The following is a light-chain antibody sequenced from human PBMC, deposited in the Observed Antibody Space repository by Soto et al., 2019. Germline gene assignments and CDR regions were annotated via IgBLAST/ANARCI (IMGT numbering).Light chain of an antibody. CDR2: GAT. V-gene: IGKV3-15*01. CDR3: QQYRSWPRT. J-gene: IGKJ1*01. Sequence: EILLTQSPATLFVSPGETATLSCRASQNVLSDLAWYQQKPGQAPRLLVYGATTRATDAPAKFRGRGSGTEFSLTISSLQSEDSATYYCQQYRSWPRTFGQGTKVDIK. CDR1: QNVLSD.